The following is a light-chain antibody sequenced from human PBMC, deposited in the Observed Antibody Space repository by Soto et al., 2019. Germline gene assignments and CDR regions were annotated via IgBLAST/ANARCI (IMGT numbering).Light chain of an antibody. J-gene: IGKJ4*01. CDR2: DAS. CDR1: QSVSYH. Sequence: IVMTQTPVTLSVSPGGRVTLSCRASQSVSYHVAWYQQKPGQTPRLVIYDASTRASGIPARFSGTRSGTEFSLTVSSLQSEDFGIYYCQQYNSWLTFGGGTRVDIK. V-gene: IGKV3-15*01. CDR3: QQYNSWLT.